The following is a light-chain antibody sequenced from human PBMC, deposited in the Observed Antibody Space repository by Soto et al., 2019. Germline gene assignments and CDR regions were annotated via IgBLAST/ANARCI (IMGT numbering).Light chain of an antibody. CDR2: AAS. V-gene: IGKV1-9*01. CDR3: QHANRYPPYT. CDR1: QGISTY. J-gene: IGKJ2*01. Sequence: IQLTQSPSSLSASVGDGVTITCRASQGISTYLAWYQQKPGEAPKLLIYAASTLQSGVPSRFSGSGSGTDFTLTISSIQPEDFSTYYCQHANRYPPYTFGQGTKLDIK.